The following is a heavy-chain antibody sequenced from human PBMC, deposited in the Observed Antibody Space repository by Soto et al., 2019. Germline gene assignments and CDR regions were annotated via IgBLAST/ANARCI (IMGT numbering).Heavy chain of an antibody. CDR3: ATTGPY. Sequence: GGSLRLSCAASGFTFSSYGMHWVRQAPGKGLEWVAVIWFDGSNKFYADSVKGRFTISRDNSKNTVSLQMNSLRDEDSAAYYCATTGPYWGQGTMVTVSS. V-gene: IGHV3-33*01. J-gene: IGHJ4*02. CDR2: IWFDGSNK. CDR1: GFTFSSYG.